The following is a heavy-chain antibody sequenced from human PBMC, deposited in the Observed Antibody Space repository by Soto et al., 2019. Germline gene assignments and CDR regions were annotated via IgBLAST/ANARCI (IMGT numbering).Heavy chain of an antibody. J-gene: IGHJ6*02. CDR2: IIPIFGTA. CDR1: GGTFSSYA. V-gene: IGHV1-69*01. CDR3: ARASGGGVVPAARMDV. D-gene: IGHD2-2*01. Sequence: QVQLVQSGAEVKKPGSSVKVSCKASGGTFSSYAISWVRQAPGQGLEWMGGIIPIFGTANYAQKFQGRVTITADESTSTASRELSSLRSEDRAVYYCARASGGGVVPAARMDVWGQGTTVTVSS.